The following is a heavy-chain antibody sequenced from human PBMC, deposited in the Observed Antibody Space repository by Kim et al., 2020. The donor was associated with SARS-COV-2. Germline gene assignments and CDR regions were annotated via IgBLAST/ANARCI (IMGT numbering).Heavy chain of an antibody. CDR2: IIPIFGTA. V-gene: IGHV1-69*13. Sequence: SVKVSCKASGGTFSSYAISWVRQAPGQGLEWMGGIIPIFGTANYAQKFQGRVTITADESTSTAYMELSSLRSEDTAVYYCARDLGYCTNGVCYTDHYWGQGTLVTVSS. CDR3: ARDLGYCTNGVCYTDHY. CDR1: GGTFSSYA. J-gene: IGHJ4*02. D-gene: IGHD2-8*01.